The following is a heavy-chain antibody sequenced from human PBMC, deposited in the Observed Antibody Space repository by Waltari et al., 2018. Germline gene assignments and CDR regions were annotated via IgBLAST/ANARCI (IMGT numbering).Heavy chain of an antibody. CDR1: GYSISSGYY. Sequence: QVQLQESGPGLVKPSETLSLTCAVSGYSISSGYYWGWIRQPPGKGLEWIGSIYHSGSTYDTPSLKSRVTISVDTSKNQFSLKLSSVTAADTAVYYCARDLSTVTTHFDYWGQGTLVTVSS. D-gene: IGHD4-4*01. CDR2: IYHSGST. V-gene: IGHV4-38-2*02. CDR3: ARDLSTVTTHFDY. J-gene: IGHJ4*02.